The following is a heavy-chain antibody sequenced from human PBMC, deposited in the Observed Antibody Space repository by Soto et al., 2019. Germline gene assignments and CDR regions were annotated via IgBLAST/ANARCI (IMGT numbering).Heavy chain of an antibody. V-gene: IGHV1-58*01. CDR3: AVARRVFFDWSDDFPDGMAF. J-gene: IGHJ6*02. D-gene: IGHD3-9*01. Sequence: PVKVSCKASGFTFTSSAVQWVRQARGQRLERIGWIVVGSGNTNYAQKFQERVTITRDMSTSTAYMELSSLRSEDTAVYYCAVARRVFFDWSDDFPDGMAFWGQGT. CDR2: IVVGSGNT. CDR1: GFTFTSSA.